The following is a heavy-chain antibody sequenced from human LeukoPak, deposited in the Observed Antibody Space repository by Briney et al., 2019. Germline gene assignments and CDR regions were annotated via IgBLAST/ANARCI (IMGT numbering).Heavy chain of an antibody. D-gene: IGHD3-16*01. CDR3: ATGPLPLGDLSYFDY. CDR2: FNPEDGET. CDR1: GYTLTELS. J-gene: IGHJ4*02. V-gene: IGHV1-24*01. Sequence: ASVKVSCKVSGYTLTELSMHWVRQAPGKGLEWMGNFNPEDGETIYAQNLQGRVTMTEDTSTDTAYMELTSLRSEDTAVYYCATGPLPLGDLSYFDYWGQGTLVTVSS.